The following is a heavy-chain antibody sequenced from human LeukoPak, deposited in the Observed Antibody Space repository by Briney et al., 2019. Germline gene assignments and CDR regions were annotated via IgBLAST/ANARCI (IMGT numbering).Heavy chain of an antibody. J-gene: IGHJ6*02. V-gene: IGHV3-33*01. CDR1: GFTFSSYG. CDR2: IWYDGSNK. D-gene: IGHD6-19*01. CDR3: ARAQWLANYYYYGMDV. Sequence: GSLRLSCAASGFTFSSYGMHWVRQAPGKGLEWVAVIWYDGSNKYYADSVKGRFTISRDNSKNTLYLQMNSLRAEDTAVYYCARAQWLANYYYYGMDVWGQGTTVTVSS.